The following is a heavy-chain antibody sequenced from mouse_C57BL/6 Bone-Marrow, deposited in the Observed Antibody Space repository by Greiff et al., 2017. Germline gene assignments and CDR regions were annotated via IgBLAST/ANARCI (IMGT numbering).Heavy chain of an antibody. CDR3: TRDGNWYFDV. D-gene: IGHD2-1*01. J-gene: IGHJ1*03. Sequence: QVQLQQSGAELVRPGASVTLSCKASGYTFTDYEMHWVKQTPVHGLEWIGAIDPGTGGTAYNQKFKGKAILTADKSSSTAYMELRSLTSEDSAVYYCTRDGNWYFDVWGTGTTVTVSS. CDR2: IDPGTGGT. CDR1: GYTFTDYE. V-gene: IGHV1-15*01.